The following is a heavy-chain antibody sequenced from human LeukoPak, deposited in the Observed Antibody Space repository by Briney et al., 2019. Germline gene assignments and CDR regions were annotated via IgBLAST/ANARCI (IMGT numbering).Heavy chain of an antibody. J-gene: IGHJ4*02. Sequence: PGGSLRLSCAASGFTVSSNYMSWVRQAPGKGLEWVSVIYSGGSTYYADSVEGRFTISGDNSKNTLYLQMNSLRAEDTAVYYCASSLGVVGSFDYWGQGTLVTVSS. CDR2: IYSGGST. CDR3: ASSLGVVGSFDY. D-gene: IGHD2-2*01. CDR1: GFTVSSNY. V-gene: IGHV3-53*01.